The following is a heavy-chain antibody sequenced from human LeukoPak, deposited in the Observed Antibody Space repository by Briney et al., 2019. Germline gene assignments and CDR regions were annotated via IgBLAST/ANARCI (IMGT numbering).Heavy chain of an antibody. V-gene: IGHV3-74*01. J-gene: IGHJ4*02. Sequence: GGSLRLSCAASGFTFSSYWMHWVRQAPGKGLVWVSRLNSDGSSTSYADSVKGRFTISRDNAETTLHLQMNNLSAEDTAVYFCARASNRNSINFDYWGQGALVTVSS. D-gene: IGHD1-7*01. CDR2: LNSDGSST. CDR1: GFTFSSYW. CDR3: ARASNRNSINFDY.